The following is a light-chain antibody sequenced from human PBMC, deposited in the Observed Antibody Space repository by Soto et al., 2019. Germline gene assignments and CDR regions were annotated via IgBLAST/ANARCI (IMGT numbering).Light chain of an antibody. Sequence: QSVLTQPASVSGSPGRSITIPSPGTSSDVGTYEYVSWYQHHPGKAPKLMIYDVSNRPSGVSDRFSGSKSGNTASLTISGLQAEDEADYYCSSYASNGDVLFGGGTKLTVL. CDR2: DVS. V-gene: IGLV2-14*03. CDR3: SSYASNGDVL. CDR1: SSDVGTYEY. J-gene: IGLJ2*01.